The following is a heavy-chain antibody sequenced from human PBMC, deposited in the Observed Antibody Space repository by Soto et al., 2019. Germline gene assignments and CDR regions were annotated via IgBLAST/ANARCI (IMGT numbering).Heavy chain of an antibody. CDR3: ARSYSNYAIFVGWFDP. D-gene: IGHD4-4*01. CDR1: GGSFSGYY. J-gene: IGHJ5*02. CDR2: INHSGSS. V-gene: IGHV4-34*01. Sequence: PSETLSLTCAVYGGSFSGYYWSWIRQPPGKGLEWIGEINHSGSSNYNPSLKSRVTISVDTSKNQFSLKLSSVTAADTAVYYCARSYSNYAIFVGWFDPWGQGTLVTVSS.